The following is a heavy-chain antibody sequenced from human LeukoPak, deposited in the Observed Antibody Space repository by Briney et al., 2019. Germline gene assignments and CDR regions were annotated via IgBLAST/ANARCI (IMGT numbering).Heavy chain of an antibody. CDR1: GYTFTSYA. Sequence: ASVKVPCKASGYTFTSYAMHWVRQAPGQRLEWMGWISAGNGNTKYSQKFQGRVTITRDTSASTAYMELSSLRSEDTAVYYCARVGSGSYGAFDYWGQGTLVTVSS. CDR2: ISAGNGNT. D-gene: IGHD1-26*01. J-gene: IGHJ4*02. V-gene: IGHV1-3*01. CDR3: ARVGSGSYGAFDY.